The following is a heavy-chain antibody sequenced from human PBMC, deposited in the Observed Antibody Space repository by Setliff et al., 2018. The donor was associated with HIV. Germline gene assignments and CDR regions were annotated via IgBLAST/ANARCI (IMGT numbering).Heavy chain of an antibody. V-gene: IGHV3-48*04. Sequence: LRLSCAASGFTFSSYSMNWVRQAPGKGLEWLSYISSSSSSIYHADSVKGRFTISRDNTRSTLYLQMNRLRVEDTAVYYCVRGPQFRPHWGQGTLVTVSS. J-gene: IGHJ4*02. CDR2: ISSSSSSI. CDR1: GFTFSSYS. CDR3: VRGPQFRPH.